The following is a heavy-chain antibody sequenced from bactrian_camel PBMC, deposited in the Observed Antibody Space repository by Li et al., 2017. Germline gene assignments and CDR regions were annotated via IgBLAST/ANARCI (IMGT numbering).Heavy chain of an antibody. Sequence: QVQLVESGGGSVQAGGSLRLSCAGSDETVSSNRYRMGWFRQAPGKEREGVAAIYTQDGRTAYADSVKGRFTISQDNANNTLHLHMNNLKAEDTGMYYCAAQFSRRLGGTWGPILLSNEYDYWGQGTQVTVS. CDR1: DETVSSNRYR. V-gene: IGHV3S1*01. J-gene: IGHJ4*01. D-gene: IGHD5*01. CDR3: AAQFSRRLGGTWGPILLSNEYDY. CDR2: IYTQDGRT.